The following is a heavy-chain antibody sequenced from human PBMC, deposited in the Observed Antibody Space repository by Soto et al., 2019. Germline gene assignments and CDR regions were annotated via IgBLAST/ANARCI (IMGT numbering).Heavy chain of an antibody. CDR1: GGTFGSYA. CDR3: EIALGCRSTSCTLDY. D-gene: IGHD2-2*01. CDR2: IIPVSGAA. J-gene: IGHJ4*02. V-gene: IGHV1-69*01. Sequence: QVQLVQSGAEVKKPGSSVKVSCKASGGTFGSYAFSWVRQAPGQGLEWMGGIIPVSGAAHYAQKFQGRVTITADESTSTAYMELSSLSSQDTAVYYCEIALGCRSTSCTLDYWGQGTRVSVSS.